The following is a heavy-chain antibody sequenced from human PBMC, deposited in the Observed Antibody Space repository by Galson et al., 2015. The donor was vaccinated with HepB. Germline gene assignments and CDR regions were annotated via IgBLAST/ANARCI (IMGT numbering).Heavy chain of an antibody. CDR1: GFTFSSYS. J-gene: IGHJ3*02. D-gene: IGHD2-15*01. V-gene: IGHV3-21*01. CDR2: ISSSSSYI. Sequence: SLRLSCAASGFTFSSYSMNWVRQAPGKGLEWVSSISSSSSYIYYADSVKGRFTISRDNAKNSLYLQMNSLRAEDTAVYYCASIEVVVDAFDIWGQGTMVTVSS. CDR3: ASIEVVVDAFDI.